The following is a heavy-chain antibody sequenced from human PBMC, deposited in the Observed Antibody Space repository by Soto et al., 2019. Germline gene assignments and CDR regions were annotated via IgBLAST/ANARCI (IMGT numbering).Heavy chain of an antibody. J-gene: IGHJ6*02. Sequence: SETLSLTCTVSGGSISSYYWSWIRQPPGKGLEWIGYIYYSGSTNYNPSLKSRVTISVDTSKNQFSLKLSAVTAADTAVYYCARLGKPRGDFYCSGSYYWGGYYHDRMDVWGQGTTVTVSS. CDR2: IYYSGST. CDR3: ARLGKPRGDFYCSGSYYWGGYYHDRMDV. CDR1: GGSISSYY. D-gene: IGHD3-10*01. V-gene: IGHV4-59*08.